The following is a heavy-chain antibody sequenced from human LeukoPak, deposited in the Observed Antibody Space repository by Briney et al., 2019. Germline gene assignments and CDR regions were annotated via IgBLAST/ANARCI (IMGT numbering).Heavy chain of an antibody. J-gene: IGHJ4*02. D-gene: IGHD6-13*01. Sequence: GGSLRLSCAASGFNITSNYMNWVRQAPGKRLEWVAIIYSGGFTYYRDSVKGRFTISRDNSKNTLYLQMNSLRTEDTAVYYCAKDGGTWYEDYWGQGILVTVSS. V-gene: IGHV3-66*02. CDR2: IYSGGFT. CDR1: GFNITSNY. CDR3: AKDGGTWYEDY.